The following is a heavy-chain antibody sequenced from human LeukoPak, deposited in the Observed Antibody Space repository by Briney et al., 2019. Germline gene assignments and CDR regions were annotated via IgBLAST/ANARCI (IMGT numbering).Heavy chain of an antibody. Sequence: SETLSLTCGASGGSISSSNWWTWVRQPPGKGLEWIGEIYHSGSTNYNPSLKSRVTISVDTSKNQFSLRLTSVTAADTAVYYCAREGEYYGSGSYCDYWGQGTLVTVSS. V-gene: IGHV4-4*02. CDR2: IYHSGST. CDR3: AREGEYYGSGSYCDY. J-gene: IGHJ4*02. CDR1: GGSISSSNW. D-gene: IGHD3-10*01.